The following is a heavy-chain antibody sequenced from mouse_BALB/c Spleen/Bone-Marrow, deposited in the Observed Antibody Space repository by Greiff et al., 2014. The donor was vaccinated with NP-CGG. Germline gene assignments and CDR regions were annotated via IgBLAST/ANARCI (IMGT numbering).Heavy chain of an antibody. V-gene: IGHV14-3*02. J-gene: IGHJ2*01. CDR1: GFNIKDTY. CDR3: ARYYYGSSLFDY. Sequence: EVQLVESGAELVKPGASVKLSCTASGFNIKDTYMHWVKQRPEQGLEWIGRIDPANGNTKYDPKFQGKATITADTSSNTAHLQLSSLTSEDTAVYYCARYYYGSSLFDYWGQGTTLTVSS. D-gene: IGHD1-1*01. CDR2: IDPANGNT.